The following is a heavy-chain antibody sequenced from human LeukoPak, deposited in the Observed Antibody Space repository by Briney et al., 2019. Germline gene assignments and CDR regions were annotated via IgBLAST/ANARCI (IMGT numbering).Heavy chain of an antibody. Sequence: SETLSLTCAVSGGSFSVYYWGWLRQPPGKGLEWIGEVSDGGGTDYNPSLKSRVTMSVDTSKNQFSLRLSSVTAAGTAVYYCARGRDVGRSRGFIPYGMDVWGQGTTVIVSS. V-gene: IGHV4-34*01. CDR2: VSDGGGT. J-gene: IGHJ6*02. D-gene: IGHD3-10*01. CDR1: GGSFSVYY. CDR3: ARGRDVGRSRGFIPYGMDV.